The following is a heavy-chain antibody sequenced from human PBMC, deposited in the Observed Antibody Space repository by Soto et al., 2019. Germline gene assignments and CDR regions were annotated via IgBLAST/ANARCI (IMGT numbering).Heavy chain of an antibody. CDR2: IYSGGST. CDR1: EFTVSSNY. CDR3: AGRVGATNYGMDA. Sequence: GRSLRLSCAASEFTVSSNYMNWVRQAPGKGLECVSTIYSGGSTYYADSVKGRFTISRDNSKNTLYLQMNNLRAEDTAVYYCAGRVGATNYGMDAWGQGTTVTASS. J-gene: IGHJ6*02. V-gene: IGHV3-53*01. D-gene: IGHD1-26*01.